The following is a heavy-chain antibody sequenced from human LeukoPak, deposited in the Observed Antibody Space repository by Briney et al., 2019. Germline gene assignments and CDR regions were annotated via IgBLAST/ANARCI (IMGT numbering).Heavy chain of an antibody. D-gene: IGHD3-22*01. Sequence: GGSPRLSCAASGFTFSSYSMNWVRQAPGKGLEWVSYISTSSIYIYYADSVKGRFTISRDNAKNSLYLQMNSLRAEDTAVYYCVRLDSSGYGLHWGLDYWGQGTLVTVSS. CDR1: GFTFSSYS. J-gene: IGHJ4*02. CDR3: VRLDSSGYGLHWGLDY. V-gene: IGHV3-21*05. CDR2: ISTSSIYI.